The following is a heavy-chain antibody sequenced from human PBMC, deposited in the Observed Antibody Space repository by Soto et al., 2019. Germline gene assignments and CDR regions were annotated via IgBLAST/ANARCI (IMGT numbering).Heavy chain of an antibody. V-gene: IGHV1-8*01. CDR2: MNPNSGNT. CDR1: GYTFTSYD. CDR3: ARNALVPAARYYYYYGMDV. J-gene: IGHJ6*02. D-gene: IGHD2-2*01. Sequence: GASVKVSCKASGYTFTSYDINWVRQATGQGLEWMGWMNPNSGNTGYAQKLQGRVTMTRNTSISTAYMELSSLRSEDTAVYYCARNALVPAARYYYYYGMDVWGQGTTVTVSS.